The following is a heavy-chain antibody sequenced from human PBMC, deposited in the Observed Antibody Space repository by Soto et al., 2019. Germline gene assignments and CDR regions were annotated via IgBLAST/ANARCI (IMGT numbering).Heavy chain of an antibody. CDR2: IYWNDDK. CDR1: GFSLSTSGVG. CDR3: AHSPQIDIVVVPAAIKDKKRRQNGYYYYGMDV. D-gene: IGHD2-2*01. J-gene: IGHJ6*02. V-gene: IGHV2-5*01. Sequence: GSGPTLVNTTQTLTLTCTFSGFSLSTSGVGVGWIRQPPGKALEWLALIYWNDDKRYSPSLKSRLTITKDTSKNQVVLTMTNMDPVDTATYYCAHSPQIDIVVVPAAIKDKKRRQNGYYYYGMDVWGQGATVTVSS.